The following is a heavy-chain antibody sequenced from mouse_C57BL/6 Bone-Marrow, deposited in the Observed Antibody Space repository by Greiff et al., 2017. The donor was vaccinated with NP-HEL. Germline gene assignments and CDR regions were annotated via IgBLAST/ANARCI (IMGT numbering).Heavy chain of an antibody. J-gene: IGHJ4*01. CDR2: IYPRSGNT. V-gene: IGHV1-81*01. Sequence: QVQLQQSGAELARPGASVKLSCKASGYTFTSYGISWVKQRPGQGLEWIGEIYPRSGNTYYNEKFKGKATLTADKSSSTAYMELRSLTSEDSAVYFCASYYYGSSPLYAMDYWGQGTSVTVSS. CDR3: ASYYYGSSPLYAMDY. D-gene: IGHD1-1*01. CDR1: GYTFTSYG.